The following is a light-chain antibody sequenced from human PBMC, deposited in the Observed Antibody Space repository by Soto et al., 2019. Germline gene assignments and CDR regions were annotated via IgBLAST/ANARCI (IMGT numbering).Light chain of an antibody. J-gene: IGLJ1*01. CDR3: QSYDSSLSEV. Sequence: QLVLTQPPSVSGAPGQRVTISCTGSSSNIGAGYDVHWYQQLPGTAPKLLIYGNSNRPSGVPDRFSGSKSGTSASLAITGLQAEDEADYYCQSYDSSLSEVFGTGTKLTV. CDR1: SSNIGAGYD. CDR2: GNS. V-gene: IGLV1-40*01.